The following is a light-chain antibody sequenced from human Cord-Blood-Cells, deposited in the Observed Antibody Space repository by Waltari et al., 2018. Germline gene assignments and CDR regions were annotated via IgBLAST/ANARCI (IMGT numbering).Light chain of an antibody. Sequence: QSALTQPASVSGSPGQSLTIPCTGTSSDDGGYNYVPWYQQHPGKAPNLMIYEVSNRPSGVSNRFSGSKSGNTASLTISGLQAEDEADYYCSSYTSSSNWVFGGGTKLTVL. J-gene: IGLJ3*02. CDR3: SSYTSSSNWV. CDR1: SSDDGGYNY. V-gene: IGLV2-14*01. CDR2: EVS.